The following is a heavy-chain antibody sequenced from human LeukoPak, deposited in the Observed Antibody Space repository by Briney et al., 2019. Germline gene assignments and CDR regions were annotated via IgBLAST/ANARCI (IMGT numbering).Heavy chain of an antibody. CDR2: INPDGSAE. Sequence: PGGSLRLSCAAPGFSISNYWMSWVRQGPGKGLEWVASINPDGSAERYVDSVKGRFTISRDNAKNSMYLQMNSLSAEDTALFYCARLFGGVTTFDYWGQGTLVTVPS. CDR3: ARLFGGVTTFDY. CDR1: GFSISNYW. J-gene: IGHJ4*02. V-gene: IGHV3-7*01. D-gene: IGHD4-17*01.